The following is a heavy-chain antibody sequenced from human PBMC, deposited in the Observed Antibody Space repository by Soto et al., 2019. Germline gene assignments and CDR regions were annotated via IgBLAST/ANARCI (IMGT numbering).Heavy chain of an antibody. CDR2: IYYSGST. CDR1: GGSISSGDYY. J-gene: IGHJ6*02. CDR3: ARGVYTVTTRYYYGMDV. D-gene: IGHD4-4*01. Sequence: PSETLSLTCTVSGGSISSGDYYWSWIRQPPGKGLEWIGYIYYSGSTYYNPSLKSRVTISVDTSKNQFSLKLSSVTAADTAVYYCARGVYTVTTRYYYGMDVWGQGTTVTVSS. V-gene: IGHV4-30-4*01.